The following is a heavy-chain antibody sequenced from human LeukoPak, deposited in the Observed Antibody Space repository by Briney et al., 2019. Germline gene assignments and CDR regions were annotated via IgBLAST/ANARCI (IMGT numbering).Heavy chain of an antibody. CDR3: ARARSRIAVAGHFDY. CDR1: GYTSTDSY. V-gene: IGHV1-2*02. D-gene: IGHD6-19*01. CDR2: INPNSGGT. Sequence: ASVKVSCMACGYTSTDSYLHWVRQAPGQGLEWMGWINPNSGGTNYAQKFQGRVTMTRDTSISTAYMELSRQRSVDTAVDYFARARSRIAVAGHFDYWGEGTLVTVSS. J-gene: IGHJ4*02.